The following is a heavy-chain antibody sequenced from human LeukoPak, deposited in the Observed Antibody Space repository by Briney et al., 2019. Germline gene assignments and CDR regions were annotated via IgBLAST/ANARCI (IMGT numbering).Heavy chain of an antibody. CDR2: IYTSGST. CDR1: GGSISSYY. J-gene: IGHJ2*01. Sequence: KPSETLSLTCTFPGGSISSYYWSWIRQPAGKGPEWIGRIYTSGSTNYNPSLKSRVTMSVDTSKNQFSLKLSSVTAADTAVYYCARSPPDTYYDFWSGYSVYWYFDLWGRGTLVTVSS. V-gene: IGHV4-4*07. D-gene: IGHD3-3*01. CDR3: ARSPPDTYYDFWSGYSVYWYFDL.